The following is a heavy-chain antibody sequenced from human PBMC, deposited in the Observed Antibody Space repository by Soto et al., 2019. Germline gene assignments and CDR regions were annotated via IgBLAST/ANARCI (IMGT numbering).Heavy chain of an antibody. CDR3: ARAHYDILTGETGKKYNWFDP. CDR2: INPNSGGT. J-gene: IGHJ5*02. D-gene: IGHD3-9*01. CDR1: GYTFTGYY. Sequence: GASVKVSCKASGYTFTGYYMHWVRQAPGQGLEWMGWINPNSGGTNYAQKFQGWVTMTRDTSISTAYMELSRLRSDDTAVYYCARAHYDILTGETGKKYNWFDPWGQGTLVTVSS. V-gene: IGHV1-2*04.